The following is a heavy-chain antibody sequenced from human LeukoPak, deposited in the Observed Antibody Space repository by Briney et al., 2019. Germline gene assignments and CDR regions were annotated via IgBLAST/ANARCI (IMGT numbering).Heavy chain of an antibody. J-gene: IGHJ4*02. V-gene: IGHV3-33*01. CDR1: GFTFSSYG. CDR2: IWYDRRDK. D-gene: IGHD2-2*01. Sequence: PGGSLRLSCAASGFTFSSYGMHWVRQAPGKGLEWVAFIWYDRRDKYYADSVKGRFTISRDNSNNTLHLQMNSLRAEDTAVCYCGRAMEVYQLLPDYWGQGTLVTVSS. CDR3: GRAMEVYQLLPDY.